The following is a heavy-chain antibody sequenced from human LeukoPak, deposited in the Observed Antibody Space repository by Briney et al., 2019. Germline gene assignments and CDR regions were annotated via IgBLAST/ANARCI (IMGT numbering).Heavy chain of an antibody. V-gene: IGHV1-46*01. CDR2: INPSGGST. J-gene: IGHJ6*03. CDR1: GYTFTSYY. CDR3: ARDGSGSFFCYYYMDV. Sequence: GASVKVSCKASGYTFTSYYMHWVRQAPGQGLEWMGIINPSGGSTSYAQKFQGRVTMTRDMSTSTVYMELSSLRSEDTAVYYCARDGSGSFFCYYYMDVWGKGTTVTVSS. D-gene: IGHD1-26*01.